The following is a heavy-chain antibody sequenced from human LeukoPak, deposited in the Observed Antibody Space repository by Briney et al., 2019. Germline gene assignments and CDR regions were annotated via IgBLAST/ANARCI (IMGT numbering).Heavy chain of an antibody. D-gene: IGHD1-26*01. CDR3: AKKGATTGDFDY. V-gene: IGHV3-30*18. CDR2: ISYDGSNK. Sequence: GGSLRLSCAASGFTFSSYGMHWVRQAPGKGLEWVAVISYDGSNKYYADSVRGRFTISRDNSKNTLYLQMNSLRAEDTAVYYCAKKGATTGDFDYWGQGTLVTVSS. CDR1: GFTFSSYG. J-gene: IGHJ4*02.